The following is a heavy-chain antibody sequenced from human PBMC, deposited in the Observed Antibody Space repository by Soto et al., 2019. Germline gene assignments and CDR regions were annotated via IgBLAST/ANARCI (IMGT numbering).Heavy chain of an antibody. CDR3: ARERTNCGGDCYPWEDAFDI. CDR1: GDSVSSNSAA. Sequence: QVQLQQSGPGLVKPSQTLSLTCAISGDSVSSNSAAWNWIRQSPSRGLEWLGRTYYRSKWYNDYAVSVKSRITINPDTSKNQFSLQLNSVTPEDTAVYYCARERTNCGGDCYPWEDAFDIWGQGTMVTVSS. CDR2: TYYRSKWYN. J-gene: IGHJ3*02. V-gene: IGHV6-1*01. D-gene: IGHD2-21*02.